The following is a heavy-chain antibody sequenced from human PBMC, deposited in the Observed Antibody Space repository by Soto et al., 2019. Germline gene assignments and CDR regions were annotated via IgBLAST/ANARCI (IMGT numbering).Heavy chain of an antibody. V-gene: IGHV5-51*01. CDR2: IYPGDSDT. J-gene: IGHJ4*02. CDR3: ARRPRLTAPFDY. Sequence: VESLKISCKGSGDSFTSYWIGWVRQMPGKGLEWMGIIYPGDSDTRYSPSFQGQVTISVDKSISTAYLQWSSLKASDTAMYYCARRPRLTAPFDYWGQGTLVTVSS. CDR1: GDSFTSYW. D-gene: IGHD3-9*01.